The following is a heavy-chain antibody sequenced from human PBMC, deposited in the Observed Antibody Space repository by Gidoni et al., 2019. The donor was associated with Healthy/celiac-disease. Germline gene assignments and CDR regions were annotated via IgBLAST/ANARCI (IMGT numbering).Heavy chain of an antibody. CDR3: ARAWGYCSSTSCYSHYYYMDV. CDR1: GYTFTSYD. Sequence: QVQLVQSGAEVKKPGASVKVSCKASGYTFTSYDIHWVRQATGQGLEWMGWMNPNSGNTGYAQKFQGRVTMTRNTSISTAYMELSSLRSEDTAVYYCARAWGYCSSTSCYSHYYYMDVWGKGTTVTVSS. V-gene: IGHV1-8*01. D-gene: IGHD2-2*01. CDR2: MNPNSGNT. J-gene: IGHJ6*03.